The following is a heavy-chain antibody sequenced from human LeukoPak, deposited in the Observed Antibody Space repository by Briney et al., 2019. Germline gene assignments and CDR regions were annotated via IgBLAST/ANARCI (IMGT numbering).Heavy chain of an antibody. CDR3: AQGNARRGSSGYDILDY. V-gene: IGHV3-30*18. CDR1: GFTFSSYG. J-gene: IGHJ4*02. CDR2: ISYDGSNK. Sequence: PGGSLRLSCAASGFTFSSYGMHWVRQAPGKGLEWVAVISYDGSNKYYADSVKGRFTISRDNSKNTLYLQMNSLRAEDTAVYHCAQGNARRGSSGYDILDYWGQGTLVTVSS. D-gene: IGHD5-12*01.